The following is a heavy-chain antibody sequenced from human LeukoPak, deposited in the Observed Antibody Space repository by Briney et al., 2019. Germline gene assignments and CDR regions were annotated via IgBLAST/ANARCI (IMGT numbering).Heavy chain of an antibody. Sequence: SETLSLTCTVSGGSISSSSYYWGWIRQPPGKGLEWIGSIYYSGSTYYNPSLKSRVTISVDTSKNQFSLKLSSVTAADTAMYYCARTLPLLWFGELYPNWFDPWGQGTLVTVSS. CDR3: ARTLPLLWFGELYPNWFDP. D-gene: IGHD3-10*01. CDR2: IYYSGST. V-gene: IGHV4-39*01. J-gene: IGHJ5*02. CDR1: GGSISSSSYY.